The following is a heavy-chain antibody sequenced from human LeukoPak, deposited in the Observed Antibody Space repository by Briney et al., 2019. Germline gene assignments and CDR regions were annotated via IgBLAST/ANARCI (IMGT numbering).Heavy chain of an antibody. CDR1: GCTFTRYY. Sequence: ASVTLSCKPSGCTFTRYYMHGVRQAPGQGLEWMGIINPSGGSTSYAQKFQGRVTMTRDTSTSTVYMELSSMSSEDTAVYYCARGGRERYSRRGTDAFDIWGEGPSVTASS. CDR3: ARGGRERYSRRGTDAFDI. J-gene: IGHJ3*02. D-gene: IGHD6-13*01. V-gene: IGHV1-46*01. CDR2: INPSGGST.